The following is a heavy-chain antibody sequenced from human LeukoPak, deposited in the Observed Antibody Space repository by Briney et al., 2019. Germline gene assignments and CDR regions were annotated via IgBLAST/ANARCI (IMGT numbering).Heavy chain of an antibody. D-gene: IGHD3-10*01. CDR2: ISYDGSNK. V-gene: IGHV3-30*03. CDR3: AREAHTGSGSYYKGTSYYYYYGMDV. J-gene: IGHJ6*02. CDR1: GFTFSSYW. Sequence: GGSLTLSCAASGFTFSSYWMSWVRQAPGKGLEWVAVISYDGSNKYYADSVKGRFTISRDNSKNTLYLQMNSLRAEDTAVYYCAREAHTGSGSYYKGTSYYYYYGMDVWGQGTTVTVSS.